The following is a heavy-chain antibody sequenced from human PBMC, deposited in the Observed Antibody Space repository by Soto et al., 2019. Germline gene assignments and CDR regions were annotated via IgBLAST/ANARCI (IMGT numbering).Heavy chain of an antibody. CDR1: GGTFSSHA. CDR2: IIPIFGTA. CDR3: APALGYCSSTSCGNWFDP. V-gene: IGHV1-69*13. J-gene: IGHJ5*02. D-gene: IGHD2-2*01. Sequence: ASVKVSCKASGGTFSSHAISWVRQAPGQGLEWMGGIIPIFGTANYAQKFQGRVTITADESTSTAYMELSSLRSEDTAVYYCAPALGYCSSTSCGNWFDPWGQGTLVTVSS.